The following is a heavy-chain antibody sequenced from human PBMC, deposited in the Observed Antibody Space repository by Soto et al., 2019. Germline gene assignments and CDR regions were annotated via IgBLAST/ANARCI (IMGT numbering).Heavy chain of an antibody. Sequence: SENLSLTCAFYGGSFSGYYWSWIRQPPGKGLEWIGEINHSGSTNYNPSLKSRVTISVDTSKNQFSLKLSSVTAADTAVYYCARYRSSSGCSGYWGQGTLVTVSS. D-gene: IGHD6-19*01. CDR2: INHSGST. J-gene: IGHJ4*02. CDR3: ARYRSSSGCSGY. CDR1: GGSFSGYY. V-gene: IGHV4-34*01.